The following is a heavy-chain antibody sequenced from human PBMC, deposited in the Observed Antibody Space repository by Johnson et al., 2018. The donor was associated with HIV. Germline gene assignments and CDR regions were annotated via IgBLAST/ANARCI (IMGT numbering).Heavy chain of an antibody. D-gene: IGHD3-10*01. CDR3: AAFRDYYGSGLNAFDI. V-gene: IGHV3-30*03. J-gene: IGHJ3*02. CDR2: ISYDGSNK. Sequence: QVQLVESGGGVVQPGRSLRLSCAASGFTFSSYGMHWVRQAPGKGLEWVAVISYDGSNKYYADSVKGRFTISRDNSKNTLYLQMNSLRAEDTAVYYCAAFRDYYGSGLNAFDIWGQGTMVTVSS. CDR1: GFTFSSYG.